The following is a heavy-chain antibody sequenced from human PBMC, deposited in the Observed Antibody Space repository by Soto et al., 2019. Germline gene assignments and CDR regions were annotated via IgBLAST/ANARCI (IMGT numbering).Heavy chain of an antibody. V-gene: IGHV3-30*18. CDR2: ISFDGSKK. J-gene: IGHJ3*02. CDR1: GFTFGTYA. CDR3: AKDASGTYYVAFDI. D-gene: IGHD3-10*01. Sequence: GGSLRLSCAASGFTFGTYAMNWVRQAPGKGLEWVSVISFDGSKKYYADSVKGRFTISRDNSKNTLYLQMNSLRAEDTAVYYCAKDASGTYYVAFDISGQGTMVTVSS.